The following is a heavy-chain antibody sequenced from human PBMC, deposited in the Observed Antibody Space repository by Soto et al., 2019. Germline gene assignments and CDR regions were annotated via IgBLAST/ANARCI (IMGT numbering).Heavy chain of an antibody. D-gene: IGHD6-13*01. V-gene: IGHV4-39*02. Sequence: PSETLSLTCIVSGASFSDTNYYWVWIRQPPGEGLEWIGSFYYDGITYYNASLKSRVTISVDTSKNHFSLKLSPVTAADTAVYYCARGGGSSWPPPFDYWGQGTLVTVSS. CDR2: FYYDGIT. CDR3: ARGGGSSWPPPFDY. J-gene: IGHJ4*02. CDR1: GASFSDTNYY.